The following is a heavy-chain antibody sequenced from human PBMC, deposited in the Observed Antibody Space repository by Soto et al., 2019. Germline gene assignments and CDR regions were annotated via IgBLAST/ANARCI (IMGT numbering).Heavy chain of an antibody. CDR2: MSRSSRYI. V-gene: IGHV3-21*01. D-gene: IGHD2-15*01. CDR3: ARDGGVAATLANYFDY. Sequence: EVQLVESGGGLVKPGGSLRLSCAASGFTFNSYSMNWVRQAPGKGLEWVSSMSRSSRYIYYADSVKGRFTISRDNAKNLVYLQMNSLRAEDTAVYYCARDGGVAATLANYFDYWGQGTLVTVSS. CDR1: GFTFNSYS. J-gene: IGHJ4*02.